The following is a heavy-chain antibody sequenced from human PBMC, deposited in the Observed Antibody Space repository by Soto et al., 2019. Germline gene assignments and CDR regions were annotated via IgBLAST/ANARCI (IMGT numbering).Heavy chain of an antibody. D-gene: IGHD5-18*01. J-gene: IGHJ6*02. Sequence: SETLSLTCTVSGGSISSSSYYCGWIRQPPAKGLEWIGSIYCRGTSYYNPSLNRRVTILVDTSKNHFLLMRSSFTAADTAVYYCACIFAGGYGYGFYYYGMDVWRQRTTVT. CDR3: ACIFAGGYGYGFYYYGMDV. CDR2: IYCRGTS. CDR1: GGSISSSSYY. V-gene: IGHV4-39*02.